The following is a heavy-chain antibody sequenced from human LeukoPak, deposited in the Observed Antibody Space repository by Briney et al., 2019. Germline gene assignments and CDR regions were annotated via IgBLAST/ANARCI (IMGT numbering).Heavy chain of an antibody. CDR2: ISSSGSTI. CDR3: AKVGSYHDFDY. D-gene: IGHD3-22*01. Sequence: GGSLRLSCAASGFTFSSYEMNWVRQAPGKGLEWVSYISSSGSTIYYADSVKGRFTISRDNAKNSLYLQMNSLRAEDTAVYYCAKVGSYHDFDYWGQGTLVTVSS. CDR1: GFTFSSYE. V-gene: IGHV3-48*03. J-gene: IGHJ4*02.